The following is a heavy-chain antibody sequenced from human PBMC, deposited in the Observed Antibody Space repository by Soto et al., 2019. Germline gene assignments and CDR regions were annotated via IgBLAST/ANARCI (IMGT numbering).Heavy chain of an antibody. D-gene: IGHD4-4*01. CDR2: ISGSGGST. V-gene: IGHV3-23*01. J-gene: IGHJ4*02. Sequence: GGSLRLSCAASGFSFSSYAMSWVRQAPGKGQEWVSAISGSGGSTYYADSVQGRFTISRDISKNTLYPQMNSLRAEDTAVYYCAKNKFRETSNSIDYWGQGTLVTVSS. CDR3: AKNKFRETSNSIDY. CDR1: GFSFSSYA.